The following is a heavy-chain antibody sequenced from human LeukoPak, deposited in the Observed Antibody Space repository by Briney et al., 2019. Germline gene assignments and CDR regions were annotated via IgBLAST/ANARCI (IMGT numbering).Heavy chain of an antibody. CDR3: ARASQSTLYSSSTPDY. Sequence: ASVKVSCKASEYTFTSYDINWVRQATGQGLEWMGWMNPNSGNTGYAQKFQGRVTMTRNTSISTAYMELSSLRSEDTAVYYCARASQSTLYSSSTPDYWGQGTLVTVSS. CDR1: EYTFTSYD. D-gene: IGHD6-6*01. CDR2: MNPNSGNT. J-gene: IGHJ4*02. V-gene: IGHV1-8*01.